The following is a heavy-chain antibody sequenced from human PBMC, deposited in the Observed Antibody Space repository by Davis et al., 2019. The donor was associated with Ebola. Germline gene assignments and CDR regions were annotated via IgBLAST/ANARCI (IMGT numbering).Heavy chain of an antibody. CDR3: AAADIVVVVDWTSYPHAFDT. D-gene: IGHD2-15*01. J-gene: IGHJ3*02. CDR1: GFTFSSYS. Sequence: GESLKISCAASGFTFSSYSMNWVRQAPGKGLEWVSYISSSSSTIYYADSVKGRFTIYRDNAKNSLFLQMNSLRAEDTAVYYCAAADIVVVVDWTSYPHAFDTWGQGTVVTVSS. CDR2: ISSSSSTI. V-gene: IGHV3-48*04.